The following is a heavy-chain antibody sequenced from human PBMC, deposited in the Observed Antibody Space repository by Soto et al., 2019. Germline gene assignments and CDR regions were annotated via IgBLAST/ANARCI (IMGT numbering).Heavy chain of an antibody. CDR1: GFTFSSYG. V-gene: IGHV3-33*01. D-gene: IGHD5-18*01. J-gene: IGHJ3*02. CDR2: IWYDGSNK. Sequence: QVQLVESGGGVVQPGRSLRLSCAASGFTFSSYGMHWVRQAPGKGLEWVAVIWYDGSNKYYADSVKGRFTISRDNSKNTLYLQMNSLRAEDTAVYYCARAGDKSMGTHELGAFDIWGQGTMVTV. CDR3: ARAGDKSMGTHELGAFDI.